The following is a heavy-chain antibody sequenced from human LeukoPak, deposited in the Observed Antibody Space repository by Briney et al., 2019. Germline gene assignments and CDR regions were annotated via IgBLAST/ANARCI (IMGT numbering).Heavy chain of an antibody. CDR2: ISSSISTK. CDR1: GFTFNNYA. D-gene: IGHD6-19*01. V-gene: IGHV3-48*02. Sequence: GGSLRLSCAASGFTFNNYAMNWVRQAPGKGLEWVSYISSSISTKYYADSVKGRFTISRDNAKNSLYLQMNSLRDEDTAVYYCARDQYSGHWFYAFDIWGQGTMVTVSS. CDR3: ARDQYSGHWFYAFDI. J-gene: IGHJ3*02.